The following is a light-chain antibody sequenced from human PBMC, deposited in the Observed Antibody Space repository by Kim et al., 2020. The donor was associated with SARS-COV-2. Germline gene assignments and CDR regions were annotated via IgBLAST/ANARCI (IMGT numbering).Light chain of an antibody. CDR1: DTVSTTY. Sequence: TPGERATLSCRASDTVSTTYLAWYQHKTGQAPRLLIYSTSYRATDIPDRFSGTGSGTDFTLTINRLEPEDFAVYYCQQFGRPPKTFGQGTKVDIK. CDR2: STS. V-gene: IGKV3-20*01. CDR3: QQFGRPPKT. J-gene: IGKJ1*01.